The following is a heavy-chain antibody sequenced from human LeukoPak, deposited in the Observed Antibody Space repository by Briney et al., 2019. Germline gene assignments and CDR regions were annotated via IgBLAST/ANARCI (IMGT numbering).Heavy chain of an antibody. D-gene: IGHD4-17*01. CDR1: GGTFSSYA. J-gene: IGHJ6*02. CDR2: IIPILGIA. CDR3: ARDIGIGDYALNDYYYGMDV. V-gene: IGHV1-69*04. Sequence: ASVKVSCKASGGTFSSYAISWVRQAPGQGLEWMGRIIPILGIANYAQKFQGRVTITADKSTSTAYMELSSLRSEDTAVYYCARDIGIGDYALNDYYYGMDVWGQGTTVTVSS.